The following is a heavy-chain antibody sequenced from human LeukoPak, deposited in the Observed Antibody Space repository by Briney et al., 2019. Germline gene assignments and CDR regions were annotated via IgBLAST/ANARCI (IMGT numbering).Heavy chain of an antibody. CDR1: GDSIRSLY. Sequence: SETLSLTCTVSGDSIRSLYWSWIRQPPGKGLEWIGYIHDRRATKYNPSLKSRVTISADTSKNQFSLRLSSVTAADTAVNYCAQQRGEVLEYWGQGALVSVSS. V-gene: IGHV4-59*01. J-gene: IGHJ4*02. CDR2: IHDRRAT. D-gene: IGHD3-10*01. CDR3: AQQRGEVLEY.